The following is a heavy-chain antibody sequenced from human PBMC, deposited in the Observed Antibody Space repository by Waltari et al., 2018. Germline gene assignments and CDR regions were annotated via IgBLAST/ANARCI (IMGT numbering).Heavy chain of an antibody. CDR1: GGSISSGNW. D-gene: IGHD5-12*01. CDR2: IYHSGST. Sequence: QVQLQESGPGLVKPSGTLSLTCDVYGGSISSGNWWSWVRQPPGKGLEWIGEIYHSGSTNYNPSLKSRLSISLDKSKNQFSLNLSSVTAADTAVYYCARDRGLRGGYDSWGQGTLVTVSS. CDR3: ARDRGLRGGYDS. V-gene: IGHV4-4*02. J-gene: IGHJ5*02.